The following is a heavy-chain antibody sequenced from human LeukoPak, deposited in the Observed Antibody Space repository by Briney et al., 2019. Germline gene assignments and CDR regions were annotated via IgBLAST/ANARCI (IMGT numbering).Heavy chain of an antibody. CDR3: ARDQYYDFWSGYSHDAFDI. Sequence: GGSLRLSCAASGFTFSSYAMSWVRQAPGKGLEWVSAISGSGGSTYYADSVKGRFTISRDNAKNSLYLQMNSLRAEDTAVYYCARDQYYDFWSGYSHDAFDIWGQGTMVTVSS. V-gene: IGHV3-23*01. CDR2: ISGSGGST. J-gene: IGHJ3*02. D-gene: IGHD3-3*01. CDR1: GFTFSSYA.